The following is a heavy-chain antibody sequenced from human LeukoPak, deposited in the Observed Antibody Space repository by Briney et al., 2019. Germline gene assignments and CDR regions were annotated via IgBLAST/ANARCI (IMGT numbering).Heavy chain of an antibody. CDR3: ARGHDILTGSPNWFDP. CDR1: GGSISSSNW. D-gene: IGHD3-9*01. Sequence: SETLSLTCAVSGGSISSSNWWSWVRQPPGKGLEWIGEIYHSGSTYYNPSLKSRVTISVDTSKNQFSLKLSSVTAADTAVYYCARGHDILTGSPNWFDPWGQGTLVTVSS. CDR2: IYHSGST. V-gene: IGHV4-4*02. J-gene: IGHJ5*02.